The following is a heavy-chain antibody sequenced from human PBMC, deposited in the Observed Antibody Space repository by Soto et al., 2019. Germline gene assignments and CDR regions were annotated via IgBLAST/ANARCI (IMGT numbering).Heavy chain of an antibody. CDR1: GFSLSTSGVG. D-gene: IGHD3-9*01. J-gene: IGHJ4*02. V-gene: IGHV2-5*02. CDR2: IYWDDSK. CDR3: AHKGPEDWPLDY. Sequence: QITLKESGPTLVRPTQTLTLTCAFSGFSLSTSGVGVGWIRQPPGKALEWLAVIYWDDSKHYSPSLRSRLTITKDTSKNHVVLTMPNMDPMDTGTYYCAHKGPEDWPLDYWGQGTLVTVSS.